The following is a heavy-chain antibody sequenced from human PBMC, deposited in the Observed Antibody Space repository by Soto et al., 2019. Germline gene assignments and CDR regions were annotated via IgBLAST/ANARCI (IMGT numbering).Heavy chain of an antibody. J-gene: IGHJ4*02. Sequence: PGGSLRLSCAASGFTFSSYAMNWVRQAPGKGLEWVSAISGSGDSTYYADSVKGRFTVSRDNSKNTLWLQLNSLRAEDTAIYYCAKRLSGSSPPTDYWGQGTRVTVSS. CDR3: AKRLSGSSPPTDY. V-gene: IGHV3-23*01. D-gene: IGHD2-15*01. CDR2: ISGSGDST. CDR1: GFTFSSYA.